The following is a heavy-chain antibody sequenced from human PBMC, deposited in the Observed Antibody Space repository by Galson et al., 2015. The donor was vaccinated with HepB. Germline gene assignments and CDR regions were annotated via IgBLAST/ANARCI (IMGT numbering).Heavy chain of an antibody. CDR2: IYYNGDT. D-gene: IGHD5-12*01. Sequence: LSLTCSVSHGSINNYYWSWIRQSPGNRLEWVGYIYYNGDTTYNPSLGYRVGMSVDTSVNQVSLWLTSVTAADTAVYYCARHPGRGSVGYAFDLWGQGTLVTVSA. CDR3: ARHPGRGSVGYAFDL. V-gene: IGHV4-59*08. CDR1: HGSINNYY. J-gene: IGHJ4*02.